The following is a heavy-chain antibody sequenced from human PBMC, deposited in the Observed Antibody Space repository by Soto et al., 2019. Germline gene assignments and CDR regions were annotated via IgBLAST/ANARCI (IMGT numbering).Heavy chain of an antibody. Sequence: EVQLVESGGGLVQPGRSLRLSCAASGFTFDDYAMHWVRQAPGNGLEWVSGISWNSGSIGYADSVKGRFTISRDNAKNSLYLQMNSLRAEDTALYYCAKDSGSSSWYYFDYWGQGTLVTVSS. CDR2: ISWNSGSI. D-gene: IGHD6-13*01. CDR1: GFTFDDYA. J-gene: IGHJ4*02. CDR3: AKDSGSSSWYYFDY. V-gene: IGHV3-9*01.